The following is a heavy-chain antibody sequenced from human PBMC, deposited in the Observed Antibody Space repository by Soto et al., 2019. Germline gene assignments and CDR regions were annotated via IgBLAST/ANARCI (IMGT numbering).Heavy chain of an antibody. CDR1: GFTFSDHY. D-gene: IGHD6-6*01. CDR2: ISHRSLTI. CDR3: ARGGGSSPFDY. V-gene: IGHV3-11*01. J-gene: IGHJ4*02. Sequence: LRLSCAASGFTFSDHYMAWFRQTPERGLEWLAYISHRSLTIYHARSVKDRFTISRDDATDSLYLQMNSLRVEDTAVYFRARGGGSSPFDYWGQGTVVTVSS.